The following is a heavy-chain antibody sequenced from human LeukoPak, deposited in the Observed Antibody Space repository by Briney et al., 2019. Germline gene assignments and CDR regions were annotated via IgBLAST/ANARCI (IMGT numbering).Heavy chain of an antibody. D-gene: IGHD3-10*01. CDR1: GGSISSYY. J-gene: IGHJ4*02. CDR2: TYYSGST. CDR3: ARLYGSGPRGYFDY. Sequence: SETLSLTCTVSGGSISSYYWSWIRQPPGKGLEWIGYTYYSGSTNYNPSLKSRVTISVDTSKNQFSLKLSSVTAADTAVYYCARLYGSGPRGYFDYWGQGTLVTVSS. V-gene: IGHV4-59*08.